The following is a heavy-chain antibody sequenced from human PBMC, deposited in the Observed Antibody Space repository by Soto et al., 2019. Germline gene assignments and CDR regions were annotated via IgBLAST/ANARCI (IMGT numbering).Heavy chain of an antibody. CDR3: TKGKAALAT. J-gene: IGHJ5*02. Sequence: GGSLRLSCAAFGFTVSSNYMTWVRQAPGKGLEWVSFIYSAGSTYYADSVKGSFTISRDNSKNTLYLQMNSLRAEDTAVYHCTKGKAALATWGQGTLVTVSS. CDR1: GFTVSSNY. V-gene: IGHV3-66*01. CDR2: IYSAGST. D-gene: IGHD6-6*01.